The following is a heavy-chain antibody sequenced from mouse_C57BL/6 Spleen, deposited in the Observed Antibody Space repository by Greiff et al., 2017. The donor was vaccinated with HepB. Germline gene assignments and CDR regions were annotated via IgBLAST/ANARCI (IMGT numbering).Heavy chain of an antibody. CDR1: GYTFTDYY. Sequence: VQLQQSGPVLVKPGASVKMSCKASGYTFTDYYMNWVKQSHGKSLEWIGVINPYNGGTSYNQKFKGKATLTVDKSSSTAYMELNSLTSEDSAVYYCARSRVYYDYDGGFAYWGQGTLVTVSA. V-gene: IGHV1-19*01. CDR2: INPYNGGT. CDR3: ARSRVYYDYDGGFAY. J-gene: IGHJ3*01. D-gene: IGHD2-4*01.